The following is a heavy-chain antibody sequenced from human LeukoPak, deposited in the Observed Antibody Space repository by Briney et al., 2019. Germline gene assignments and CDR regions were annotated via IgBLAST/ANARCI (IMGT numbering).Heavy chain of an antibody. CDR1: GGSFGDYS. Sequence: SETLSLTCAVFGGSFGDYSWTWVRQPPGKGLEWIGEINHSGNTNYSPSLKTRVTISVDTSKNQFSLKLNSVTAADTAVYYCARHYGPWGQGTLVTVSS. D-gene: IGHD3-16*01. CDR3: ARHYGP. J-gene: IGHJ5*02. V-gene: IGHV4-34*01. CDR2: INHSGNT.